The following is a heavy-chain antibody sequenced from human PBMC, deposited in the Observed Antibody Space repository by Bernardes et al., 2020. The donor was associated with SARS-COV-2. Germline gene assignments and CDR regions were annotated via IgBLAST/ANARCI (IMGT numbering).Heavy chain of an antibody. CDR3: ARGPVVRGGYPPVRDDYNYYGMDV. J-gene: IGHJ6*02. CDR2: IWYDGSNK. D-gene: IGHD3-10*01. V-gene: IGHV3-33*01. CDR1: GFTFSSYG. Sequence: GGSLRLSCAASGFTFSSYGMHWVRQAPGKGLEWVAVIWYDGSNKYYADSVKGRFTISRDNSKNTLYLQMNSLRAEDTAVYYCARGPVVRGGYPPVRDDYNYYGMDVWGQGTTVTVSS.